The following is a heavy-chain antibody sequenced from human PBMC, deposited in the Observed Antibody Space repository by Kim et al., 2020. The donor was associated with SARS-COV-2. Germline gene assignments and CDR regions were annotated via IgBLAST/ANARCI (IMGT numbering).Heavy chain of an antibody. D-gene: IGHD3-10*01. CDR3: AKEGGSGSYTVEPHFDY. Sequence: VKGRFTISRDNSKNSLYLQMNSLRTEDTSLYYCAKEGGSGSYTVEPHFDYWGQGTLVTVSS. V-gene: IGHV3-43*01. J-gene: IGHJ4*02.